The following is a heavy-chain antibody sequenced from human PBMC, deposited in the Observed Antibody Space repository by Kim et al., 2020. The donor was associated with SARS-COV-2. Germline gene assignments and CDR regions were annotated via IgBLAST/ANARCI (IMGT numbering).Heavy chain of an antibody. V-gene: IGHV3-23*01. CDR1: GFTFSYYA. CDR3: TKDYDSSGHYDTPWVDS. CDR2: ISITDNT. D-gene: IGHD3-22*01. J-gene: IGHJ5*01. Sequence: GGSLRLSCAASGFTFSYYAMNWVRQAPGKGLEWVSTISITDNTHYVDSVKGRFTTSRDNSKNTLYLQMNSLRAEDTAVYFCTKDYDSSGHYDTPWVDSWG.